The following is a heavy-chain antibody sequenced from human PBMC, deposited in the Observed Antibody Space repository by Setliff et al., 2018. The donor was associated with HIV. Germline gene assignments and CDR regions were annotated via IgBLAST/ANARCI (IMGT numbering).Heavy chain of an antibody. D-gene: IGHD6-19*01. V-gene: IGHV5-51*01. J-gene: IGHJ4*02. CDR1: GYSFPTYW. CDR3: TTARTGSSGWF. Sequence: GESLKISCKGSGYSFPTYWIAWVRQMPGKGLEWMGVIYPDESDSRYSPSFRGQVTISADKSINTAYLQWSSLKIEDTAVYYCTTARTGSSGWFWGQGTLVTVSS. CDR2: IYPDESDS.